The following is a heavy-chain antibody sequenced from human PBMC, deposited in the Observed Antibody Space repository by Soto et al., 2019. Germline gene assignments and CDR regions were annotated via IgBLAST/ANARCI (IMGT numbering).Heavy chain of an antibody. CDR2: IKSKTDGGTT. Sequence: PGGSLRLSCAASGFTFSNAWMNWVRQAPGKGLEWVGRIKSKTDGGTTDYAAPVKGRFTISRDDSKNTLYLQMNSLKTEDTAVYYCTTVDCSSSGDYYYYGMDVWGQGTTVTVSS. D-gene: IGHD6-6*01. CDR1: GFTFSNAW. V-gene: IGHV3-15*07. CDR3: TTVDCSSSGDYYYYGMDV. J-gene: IGHJ6*02.